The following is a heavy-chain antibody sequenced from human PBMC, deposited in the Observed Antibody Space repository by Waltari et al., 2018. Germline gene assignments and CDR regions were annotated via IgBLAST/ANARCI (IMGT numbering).Heavy chain of an antibody. D-gene: IGHD3-10*01. V-gene: IGHV1-69*05. J-gene: IGHJ6*02. CDR2: FIPIFGTA. CDR1: GGTFSSYA. Sequence: QVQLVQSGAEVKKPGSSVKVSCKASGGTFSSYAISWVRQAPGQGLEWMGGFIPIFGTANYAQKFQGRVTITTYESTSTAYMELSSLRSEDTAVYYCARVEDMVQGELGMDVWGQGTTVTVSS. CDR3: ARVEDMVQGELGMDV.